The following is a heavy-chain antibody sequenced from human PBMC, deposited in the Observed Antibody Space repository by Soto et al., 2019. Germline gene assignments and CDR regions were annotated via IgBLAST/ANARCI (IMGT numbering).Heavy chain of an antibody. Sequence: ASVKVSCKVSGYTLTELSMHWVRQAPGKGLEWMVCFDPEYGETVYAQKFQGRVTMTEDTSTDTAYMELSSLRSEDTAVYYCATDLMATRQVFDYWGQGTLVTVSS. D-gene: IGHD5-12*01. J-gene: IGHJ4*02. CDR3: ATDLMATRQVFDY. CDR1: GYTLTELS. CDR2: FDPEYGET. V-gene: IGHV1-24*01.